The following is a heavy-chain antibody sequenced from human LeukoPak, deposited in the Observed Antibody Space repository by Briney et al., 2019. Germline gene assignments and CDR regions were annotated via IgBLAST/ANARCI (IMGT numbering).Heavy chain of an antibody. V-gene: IGHV3-48*03. Sequence: GGSLRLSCAVSGFTFTSYAMNWVRHAPGKGREWVSYISSSGNIIYYGDSVKGLFTIYRDNAKDSLYVQMNSLRAEDTAVYYCASGVTVTGDYWGQGNLVTVSS. D-gene: IGHD4-17*01. CDR2: ISSSGNII. CDR3: ASGVTVTGDY. J-gene: IGHJ4*02. CDR1: GFTFTSYA.